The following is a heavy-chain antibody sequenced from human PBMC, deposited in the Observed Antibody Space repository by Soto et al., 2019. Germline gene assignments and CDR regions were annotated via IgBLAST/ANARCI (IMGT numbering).Heavy chain of an antibody. CDR3: AREARPRGDYDFWSGYASTIDY. J-gene: IGHJ4*02. CDR2: IYYSGST. D-gene: IGHD3-3*01. V-gene: IGHV4-61*01. CDR1: GGSVSSGSYY. Sequence: SETLSLTCTVSGGSVSSGSYYWSWIRQPPGKGLEWIGYIYYSGSTNYNPSLKSRVTISVDTSKNQFSLKLSSVTAADTAVYYCAREARPRGDYDFWSGYASTIDYWGKGTLLTVSS.